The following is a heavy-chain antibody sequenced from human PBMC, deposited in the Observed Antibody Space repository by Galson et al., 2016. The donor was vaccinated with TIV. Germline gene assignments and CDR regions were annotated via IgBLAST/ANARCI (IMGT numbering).Heavy chain of an antibody. CDR1: DFTFSNY. Sequence: SLRLSCAASDFTFSNYVNWVRQTPGKGLEWVSLIYSSGGTHYADSAKGRFTISRDDSKNTVYLQMNSLRAEDTAVYYCARVLSTSYYYAMDVWGQGATVTVSS. CDR3: ARVLSTSYYYAMDV. CDR2: IYSSGGT. V-gene: IGHV3-53*01. J-gene: IGHJ6*02.